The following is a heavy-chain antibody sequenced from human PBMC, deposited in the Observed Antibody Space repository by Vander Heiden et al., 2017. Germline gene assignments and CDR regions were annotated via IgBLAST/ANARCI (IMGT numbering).Heavy chain of an antibody. D-gene: IGHD5-18*01. V-gene: IGHV3-21*01. Sequence: EVQLVESGGGLVKPGGSRRLSCAASGFTFSSYSMNWVRQAPGKGLEWFSSISSSSSYIYYADSVKGRFTFSRDNAKNSLYLQMNSLRAEDTAVYYCARGPRYSYGRNDAFDFWGQGTMVTVSS. CDR1: GFTFSSYS. J-gene: IGHJ3*01. CDR3: ARGPRYSYGRNDAFDF. CDR2: ISSSSSYI.